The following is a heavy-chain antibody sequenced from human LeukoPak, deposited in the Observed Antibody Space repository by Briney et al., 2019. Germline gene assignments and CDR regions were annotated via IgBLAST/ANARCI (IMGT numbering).Heavy chain of an antibody. V-gene: IGHV1-2*02. CDR1: GYTFTGYY. J-gene: IGHJ4*02. CDR3: ARDRSVTMVRGALGY. Sequence: ASVKVSCKASGYTFTGYYMHWVRQAPGQGLEWMGWINPNSGGTNYAQKFQGRVTMTRDTSISTAYMELSRLRSDDTAVYYCARDRSVTMVRGALGYWGQGTLVTVSS. CDR2: INPNSGGT. D-gene: IGHD3-10*01.